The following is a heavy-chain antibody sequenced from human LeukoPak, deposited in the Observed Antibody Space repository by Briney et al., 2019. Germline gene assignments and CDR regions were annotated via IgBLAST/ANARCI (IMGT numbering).Heavy chain of an antibody. D-gene: IGHD3-22*01. CDR2: IIPIFGTA. CDR3: ARGHAQDSSGYYPNYYYYYMDV. Sequence: SVKVSCKASGGTFSSYAISWVRQAPGQGLEWMGGIIPIFGTANYAQKFQGRVTITADKSTSTAYMELSSLRSEDTAVYYCARGHAQDSSGYYPNYYYYYMDVWGKGTTVTVSS. J-gene: IGHJ6*03. V-gene: IGHV1-69*06. CDR1: GGTFSSYA.